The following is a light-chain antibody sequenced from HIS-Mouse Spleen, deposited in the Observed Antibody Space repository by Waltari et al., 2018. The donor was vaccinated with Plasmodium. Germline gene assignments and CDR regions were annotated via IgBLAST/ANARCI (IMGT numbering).Light chain of an antibody. CDR1: SLRSYS. J-gene: IGLJ3*02. CDR2: EDS. CDR3: YSTDSSGNHRV. Sequence: VSVALGQTVRITCQGDSLRSYSASWYQQKSGQAPVLVIYEDSKRPSGIPERFSGSSSGTMATLTISGAQVEDEADYYCYSTDSSGNHRVFGGGTKLTVL. V-gene: IGLV3-10*01.